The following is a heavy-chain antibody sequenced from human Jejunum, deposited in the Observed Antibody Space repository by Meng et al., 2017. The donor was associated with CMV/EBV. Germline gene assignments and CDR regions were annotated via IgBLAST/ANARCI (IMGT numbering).Heavy chain of an antibody. Sequence: IPLQDSCPTLLHAPLPLTLTCPFSGFSVTTSGVAVGWIRQPPGKALEWLALIYWDDDTRYSPSLKSRLTITKDSSKSQVVLTMTNMGPVDTATYYCAHRPSGYGGDFWFHWGQGTLVTVSS. CDR2: IYWDDDT. J-gene: IGHJ4*02. CDR1: GFSVTTSGVA. V-gene: IGHV2-5*02. D-gene: IGHD2-21*01. CDR3: AHRPSGYGGDFWFH.